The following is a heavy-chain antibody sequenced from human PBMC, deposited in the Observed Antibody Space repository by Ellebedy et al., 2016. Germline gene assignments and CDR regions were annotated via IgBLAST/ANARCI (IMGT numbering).Heavy chain of an antibody. V-gene: IGHV4-59*01. Sequence: SETLSLXXPVSGGSISSYYWSWIRQPPGKGLEWIGYIYYSGSTNYNPSLKSRVTISVDTSKNQFSLKLSSVTAADTAVYYCARTLPAATYYYYYGMDVWGQGTTVTVSS. J-gene: IGHJ6*02. CDR2: IYYSGST. CDR3: ARTLPAATYYYYYGMDV. D-gene: IGHD2-2*01. CDR1: GGSISSYY.